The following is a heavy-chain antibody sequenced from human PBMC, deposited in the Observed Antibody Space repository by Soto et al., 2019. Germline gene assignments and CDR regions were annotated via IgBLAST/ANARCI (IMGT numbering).Heavy chain of an antibody. D-gene: IGHD3-3*01. J-gene: IGHJ6*02. CDR3: ASAIFGVATTSDYYYGMDV. V-gene: IGHV1-69*12. CDR2: IIPIFGTG. CDR1: GGTFSSYA. Sequence: QVQLVQSGAEVKKPGSSVKVSCKASGGTFSSYAISWVRQAPGQGLEWMGGIIPIFGTGNYAQKFQGRVTITADESPSTAYMELSSLRSEDTAVYYCASAIFGVATTSDYYYGMDVWGQGTTVTVSS.